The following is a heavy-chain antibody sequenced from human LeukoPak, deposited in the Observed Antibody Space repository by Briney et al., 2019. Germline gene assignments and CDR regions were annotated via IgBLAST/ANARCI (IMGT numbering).Heavy chain of an antibody. D-gene: IGHD5-18*01. Sequence: SETLSLTCTVSGGSISSSSYYWGWIRQPPGKGLEWIGNIYYSGSTYYNPSLKSRVTISVDTSKNQFSLKLSSVIAADTAVYYCARRVDTASFDYWGQGTLVTVSS. CDR3: ARRVDTASFDY. J-gene: IGHJ4*02. V-gene: IGHV4-39*01. CDR2: IYYSGST. CDR1: GGSISSSSYY.